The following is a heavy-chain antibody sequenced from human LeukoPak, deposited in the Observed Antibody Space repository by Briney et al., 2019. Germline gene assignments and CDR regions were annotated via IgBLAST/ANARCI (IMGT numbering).Heavy chain of an antibody. Sequence: GGSLRLSCAASGFTFSSYEMNWVRQAPVKGLEWVSYISRSGSTRYYADSVKGRFTISRDNAKNSLYLQMNSPRAEDTAVYFCARSGYSYGQPFDYWGLGALVTVSS. V-gene: IGHV3-48*03. J-gene: IGHJ4*02. CDR3: ARSGYSYGQPFDY. D-gene: IGHD5-18*01. CDR2: ISRSGSTR. CDR1: GFTFSSYE.